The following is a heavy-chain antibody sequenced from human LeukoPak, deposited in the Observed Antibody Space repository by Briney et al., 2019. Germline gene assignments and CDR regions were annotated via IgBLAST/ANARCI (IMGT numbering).Heavy chain of an antibody. J-gene: IGHJ6*02. V-gene: IGHV3-53*01. CDR1: GFTVSSNY. D-gene: IGHD2-15*01. CDR2: IYSGGST. Sequence: GGSLRLSCAASGFTVSSNYMSWVRQAPGKGLEWVSVIYSGGSTYYADSVKGRFTISRDNSKNTLYLQMNSLRAEDTAVYYCARDLLLGSGDYYYGMDVWGQGTTVTVSS. CDR3: ARDLLLGSGDYYYGMDV.